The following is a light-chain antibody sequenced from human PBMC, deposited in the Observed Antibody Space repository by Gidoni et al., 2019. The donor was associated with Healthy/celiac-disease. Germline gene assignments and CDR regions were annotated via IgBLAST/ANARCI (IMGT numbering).Light chain of an antibody. CDR1: QSVSSY. J-gene: IGKJ3*01. CDR3: QQRSNWPGT. V-gene: IGKV3-11*01. CDR2: DAS. Sequence: EIVLTQSPATLYLSQGERATLSCRASQSVSSYLAWYQQKPGQAPRLLIYDASNRAPGIPARFIGSGSGTDFTLTISSLEPEDFAVYYCQQRSNWPGTFGPGTKVDIK.